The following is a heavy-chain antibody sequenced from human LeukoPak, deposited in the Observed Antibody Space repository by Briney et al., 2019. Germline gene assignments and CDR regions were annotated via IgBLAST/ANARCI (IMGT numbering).Heavy chain of an antibody. J-gene: IGHJ4*02. CDR2: ISAYNGNT. D-gene: IGHD3-16*02. V-gene: IGHV1-18*01. CDR3: ARVVITFGGVSVGLDY. Sequence: GASVKVSCKASGGTFSSYAISWVRQAPGQGLEWMGWISAYNGNTNYAQKLQGRVTMTTDTSTSTAYMELRSLRSDDTAVYYCARVVITFGGVSVGLDYWGQGTLVTVSS. CDR1: GGTFSSYA.